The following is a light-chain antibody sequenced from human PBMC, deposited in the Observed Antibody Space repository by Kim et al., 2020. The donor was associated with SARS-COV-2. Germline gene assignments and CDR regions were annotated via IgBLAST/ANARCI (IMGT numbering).Light chain of an antibody. V-gene: IGLV3-21*04. CDR1: NLRRQS. Sequence: APGQTATIACGGDNLRRQSVHWYQQMPGQAPVVVIEYDSDRPSGIPERSSGSKSGNTATLTITSVEAGDEADFYCQVWDDDSDHWVFGGGTQLTVL. J-gene: IGLJ3*02. CDR3: QVWDDDSDHWV. CDR2: YDS.